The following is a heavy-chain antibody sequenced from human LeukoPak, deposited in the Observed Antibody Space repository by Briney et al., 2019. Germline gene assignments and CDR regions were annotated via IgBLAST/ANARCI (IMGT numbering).Heavy chain of an antibody. D-gene: IGHD5-18*01. CDR1: GGSFSGYY. V-gene: IGHV4-34*01. CDR2: INHSGST. CDR3: ARRGGRGYSYACTPFFDY. J-gene: IGHJ4*02. Sequence: SETLSLTCAVYGGSFSGYYWSWIRQPPGKGLEWIGEINHSGSTNYNPSLKSRVTISVDTSKNQFSLKLSSVTAADTAVYYCARRGGRGYSYACTPFFDYWGQGTLVTVSS.